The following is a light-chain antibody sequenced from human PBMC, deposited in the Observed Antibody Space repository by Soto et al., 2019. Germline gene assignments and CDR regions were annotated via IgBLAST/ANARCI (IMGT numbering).Light chain of an antibody. CDR1: SSDVGAYNY. J-gene: IGLJ1*01. CDR3: CSYASTSTYV. CDR2: EVS. V-gene: IGLV2-14*01. Sequence: QSALTQPASVSGVPGQSITISCTGTSSDVGAYNYVSWYQQHPGKAPKLMIYEVSNRPSGVSDRFSGSKSDSTASLSISGLQAEDEADYYCCSYASTSTYVFGPGTKLTVL.